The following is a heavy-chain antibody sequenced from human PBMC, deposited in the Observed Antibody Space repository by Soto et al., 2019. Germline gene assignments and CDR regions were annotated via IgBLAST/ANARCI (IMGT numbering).Heavy chain of an antibody. CDR1: GYTFTSYD. V-gene: IGHV1-8*01. CDR3: ARGVTLDPGYSGDDYFDY. Sequence: ASVKVSCKASGYTFTSYDINWVRQATGQGLEWMGWMNPNSGNTGYAQKFQGRVTMTRNTSISTAYMELSSLRSEDTAVYYCARGVTLDPGYSGDDYFDYWGQGTLVTVSS. CDR2: MNPNSGNT. J-gene: IGHJ4*02. D-gene: IGHD5-12*01.